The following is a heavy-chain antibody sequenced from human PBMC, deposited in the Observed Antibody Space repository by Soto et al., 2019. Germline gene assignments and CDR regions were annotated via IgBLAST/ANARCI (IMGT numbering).Heavy chain of an antibody. V-gene: IGHV3-23*01. J-gene: IGHJ5*02. D-gene: IGHD6-13*01. Sequence: EVQLLESGGGLVQPGGSLRLSCAASGFTFSSYAMSWVRQAPGKGLEWVSAISGSGGSTYYADSVKGRFTISRDNSKNTLYLQMNSLRAEDTAVYYCAKDGDIAAAGTRFYPPRYNGFDPWGQGTLVTVSS. CDR1: GFTFSSYA. CDR3: AKDGDIAAAGTRFYPPRYNGFDP. CDR2: ISGSGGST.